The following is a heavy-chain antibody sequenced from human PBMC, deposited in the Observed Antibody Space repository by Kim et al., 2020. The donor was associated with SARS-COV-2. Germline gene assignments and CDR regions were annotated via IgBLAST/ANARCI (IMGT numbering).Heavy chain of an antibody. J-gene: IGHJ2*01. Sequence: SETLSLTCTVSGGSISSYYWSWIRQPPGKGLEWIGYIYYSGSTNYNPSLKSRVTISVATSKNQFSLKLSSVTAADTAVYYCARDHREWLQYTANWYFGLWGRGTLVTVSS. CDR2: IYYSGST. CDR3: ARDHREWLQYTANWYFGL. CDR1: GGSISSYY. D-gene: IGHD3-3*01. V-gene: IGHV4-59*01.